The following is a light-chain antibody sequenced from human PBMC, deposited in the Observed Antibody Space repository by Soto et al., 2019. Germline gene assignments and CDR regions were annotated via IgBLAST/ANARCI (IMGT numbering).Light chain of an antibody. J-gene: IGKJ1*01. CDR1: QSVSSSY. CDR2: GAS. CDR3: QQYGSSRGT. V-gene: IGKV3-20*01. Sequence: EIVLTQSPGTLSLSPGERATLSCRASQSVSSSYLAWYQQKPGQAPRLLIYGASSRATGIPARFSGSGSGTDFTLTINKLEPEDFAVYFCQQYGSSRGTFGQGTKVEIK.